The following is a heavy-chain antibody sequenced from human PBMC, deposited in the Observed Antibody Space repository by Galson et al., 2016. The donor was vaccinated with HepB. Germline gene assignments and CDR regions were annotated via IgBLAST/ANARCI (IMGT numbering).Heavy chain of an antibody. CDR1: GFTFSSFW. V-gene: IGHV3-74*03. Sequence: SLRLSCAASGFTFSSFWMHWVRQGPGKGLVWVSRISPAASDTKYADFAKGRFTVSRDNAQNTLYLQMNSLRAEDTAVYSCARDPAFDIWGQGTMVTVSS. CDR3: ARDPAFDI. CDR2: ISPAASDT. J-gene: IGHJ3*02.